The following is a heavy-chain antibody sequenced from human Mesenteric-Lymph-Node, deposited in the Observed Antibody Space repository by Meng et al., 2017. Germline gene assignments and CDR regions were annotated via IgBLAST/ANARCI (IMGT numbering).Heavy chain of an antibody. V-gene: IGHV3-11*04. D-gene: IGHD6-19*01. CDR1: GFTFSDYY. Sequence: GESLKISCAASGFTFSDYYMSWIRQAPGKGLEWVSYISSSGSTIYYADSVKGRFTISRDNAKNSLYLQMNSLRAEDTAVYYCAREYSSGWYVLRLYYFDYWGQGTLVTVSS. CDR2: ISSSGSTI. CDR3: AREYSSGWYVLRLYYFDY. J-gene: IGHJ4*02.